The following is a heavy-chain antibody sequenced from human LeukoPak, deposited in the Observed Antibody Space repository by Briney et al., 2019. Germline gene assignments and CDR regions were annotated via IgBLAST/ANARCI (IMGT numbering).Heavy chain of an antibody. D-gene: IGHD5-18*01. CDR1: GYSFTNYG. Sequence: ASVKVSCKASGYSFTNYGITWVRQAPGQGLEWMGWISAYNGNTNYAQKFQGRVTMTTDTSTSTAYMELRSLRSDDTAVYYCARDRRYSYGTDAFDIWGRGTMVTVSS. CDR2: ISAYNGNT. V-gene: IGHV1-18*01. CDR3: ARDRRYSYGTDAFDI. J-gene: IGHJ3*02.